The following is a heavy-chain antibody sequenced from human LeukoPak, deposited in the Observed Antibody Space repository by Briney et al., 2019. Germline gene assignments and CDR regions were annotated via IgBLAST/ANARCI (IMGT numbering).Heavy chain of an antibody. CDR1: GFTVSSNY. D-gene: IGHD5-24*01. V-gene: IGHV3-53*01. CDR3: AKRGDGYFYYFDY. J-gene: IGHJ4*02. Sequence: GGSLRLSCAASGFTVSSNYMSWVRQAPGKGLEWVSVIYSGGSTYYADSVKGRFTISRDNSKNTLYLQMNSLRAEDTAVYYCAKRGDGYFYYFDYWGQGTLVTVSS. CDR2: IYSGGST.